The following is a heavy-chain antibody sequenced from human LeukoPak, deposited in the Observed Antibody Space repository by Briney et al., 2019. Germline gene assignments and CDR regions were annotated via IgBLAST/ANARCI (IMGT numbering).Heavy chain of an antibody. V-gene: IGHV3-23*01. Sequence: PGGSLRLSCAASGFTFNNYAVGWVRQAPGKGLEWVSAISGGGVSTYYADSVKGRFTISRDNSKTTLYLQMNSLRAEDTAVYYCAKNVNGGNWYYFDHWGQGTLVTVS. CDR2: ISGGGVST. D-gene: IGHD1-20*01. J-gene: IGHJ4*02. CDR1: GFTFNNYA. CDR3: AKNVNGGNWYYFDH.